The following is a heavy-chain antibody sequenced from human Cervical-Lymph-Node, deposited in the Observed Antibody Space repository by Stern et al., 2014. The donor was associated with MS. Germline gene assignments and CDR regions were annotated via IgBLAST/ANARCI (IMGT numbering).Heavy chain of an antibody. D-gene: IGHD6-19*01. CDR1: GFSLTTSRMC. CDR2: IDWDDNK. Sequence: ESGPALVKPTQTLTLTCTFSGFSLTTSRMCVSWIRQPPGKALEWLALIDWDDNKSYSTSLKTRLTISKDTSNHQVVLTMTNMDPVDTATYYCALTKAYTTGWYDWFDPWGQGTLVTVSS. J-gene: IGHJ5*02. CDR3: ALTKAYTTGWYDWFDP. V-gene: IGHV2-70*13.